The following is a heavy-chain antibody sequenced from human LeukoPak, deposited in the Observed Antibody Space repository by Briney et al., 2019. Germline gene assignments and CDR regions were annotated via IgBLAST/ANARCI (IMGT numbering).Heavy chain of an antibody. D-gene: IGHD3-22*01. CDR2: ISSSGSTI. Sequence: GGSPRLSCAASGFTFSSYEMNWVRQAPGKGLEWVSYISSSGSTIYYADSVKGRFTISRDNAKNSLYLQMNSLRAEDTAVYYCASLYDSSGYYLENWFDPWGQGTLVTVSS. J-gene: IGHJ5*02. CDR3: ASLYDSSGYYLENWFDP. V-gene: IGHV3-48*03. CDR1: GFTFSSYE.